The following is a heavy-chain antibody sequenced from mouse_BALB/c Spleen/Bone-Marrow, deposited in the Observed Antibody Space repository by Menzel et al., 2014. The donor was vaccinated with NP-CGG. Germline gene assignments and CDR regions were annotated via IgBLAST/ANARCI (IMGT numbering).Heavy chain of an antibody. D-gene: IGHD1-1*01. Sequence: EVQGVESGPELVKPGASVKMSCKASGYTFTTYVMHWVKQKPGQGLEWIGYINPYNDDSKYNEKFKGKATLTSDKSSSTAYMELSSLTSEDSAVYYCARDYYGSTSFAHWGQGTLVTVSA. J-gene: IGHJ3*01. CDR2: INPYNDDS. CDR3: ARDYYGSTSFAH. V-gene: IGHV1-14*01. CDR1: GYTFTTYV.